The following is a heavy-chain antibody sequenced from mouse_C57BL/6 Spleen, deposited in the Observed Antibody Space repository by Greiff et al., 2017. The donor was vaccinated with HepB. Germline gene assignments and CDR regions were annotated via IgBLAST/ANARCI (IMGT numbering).Heavy chain of an antibody. CDR3: ARGNPFAY. J-gene: IGHJ3*01. CDR1: GFTFSDYG. V-gene: IGHV5-15*01. Sequence: EVKLVESGGGLVQPGGSLKLSCAASGFTFSDYGMAWVRQAPRKGPEWVAFISNLAYSIYYADTVTGRFTISRENAKNTLYLEMSSLRSEDTAMYYCARGNPFAYWGQGTLVTVSA. CDR2: ISNLAYSI.